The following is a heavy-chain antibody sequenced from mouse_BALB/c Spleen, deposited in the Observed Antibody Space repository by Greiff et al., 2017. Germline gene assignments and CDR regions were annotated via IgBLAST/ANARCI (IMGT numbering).Heavy chain of an antibody. Sequence: EVQRVESGPELVKPGASVKMSCKASGYTFTSYVMHWVKQKPGQGLEWIGYINPYNDGTKYNEKFKGKATLTSDKSSSTAYMELSSLTSEDSAVYYCARGGDYYGSSYVPLDYWGQGTTLTVSS. J-gene: IGHJ2*01. CDR1: GYTFTSYV. V-gene: IGHV1-14*01. CDR2: INPYNDGT. D-gene: IGHD1-1*01. CDR3: ARGGDYYGSSYVPLDY.